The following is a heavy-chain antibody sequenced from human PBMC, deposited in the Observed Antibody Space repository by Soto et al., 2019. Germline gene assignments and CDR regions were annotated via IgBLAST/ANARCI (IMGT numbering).Heavy chain of an antibody. D-gene: IGHD3-3*01. CDR1: GGSISSGDYY. V-gene: IGHV4-30-4*01. Sequence: SETLSLTCTVSGGSISSGDYYWSWIRQPPGKGLEWIGYIYYSGSTYYNPSLKSRVTISVDTSKNQFSLKLSSVTAAGTAVYYCARGRFLEWLLKDYGMDVWGQGTTVTVSS. J-gene: IGHJ6*02. CDR3: ARGRFLEWLLKDYGMDV. CDR2: IYYSGST.